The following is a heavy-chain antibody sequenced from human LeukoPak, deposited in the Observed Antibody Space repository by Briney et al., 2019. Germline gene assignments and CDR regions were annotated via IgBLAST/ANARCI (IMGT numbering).Heavy chain of an antibody. Sequence: GGSLRLSCAASGFTVSSNYMSWVRQAPGKGLEWVSVIYSGGSTYYADSVKGRFTISRDNSKNTLYLQMNSLRAEDTAVYYCASPGYSSSWYPVDYWGQGTLVTVSS. CDR3: ASPGYSSSWYPVDY. J-gene: IGHJ4*02. CDR2: IYSGGST. V-gene: IGHV3-53*01. D-gene: IGHD6-13*01. CDR1: GFTVSSNY.